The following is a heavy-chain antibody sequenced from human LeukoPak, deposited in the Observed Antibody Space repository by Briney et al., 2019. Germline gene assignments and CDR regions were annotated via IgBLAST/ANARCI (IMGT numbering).Heavy chain of an antibody. CDR2: FDPEDGET. Sequence: GASVKVSCKVSGYTLTELSMHWVRQAPGKGLEWMGGFDPEDGETIYAQKFQGRVTMTEDTSTDTAYMELSSLRSEDTAVYYCVRGEQQLVLYAEYFQHWGQGTLVTVSS. J-gene: IGHJ1*01. V-gene: IGHV1-24*01. D-gene: IGHD6-13*01. CDR1: GYTLTELS. CDR3: VRGEQQLVLYAEYFQH.